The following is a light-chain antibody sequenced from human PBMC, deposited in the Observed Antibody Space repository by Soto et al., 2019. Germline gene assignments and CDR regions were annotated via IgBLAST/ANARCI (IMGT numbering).Light chain of an antibody. CDR1: SSSIGSNT. V-gene: IGLV1-44*01. CDR3: AAWDDSLNGVV. Sequence: QSVLTQPPSASGTPGQRVTISCSGSSSSIGSNTVNWYQQLPGTAPKLLIYSNNQRPSGVPDRFSGSKSGTSASLAISGLQSEDEADYYCAAWDDSLNGVVLGGGTKLTVL. CDR2: SNN. J-gene: IGLJ2*01.